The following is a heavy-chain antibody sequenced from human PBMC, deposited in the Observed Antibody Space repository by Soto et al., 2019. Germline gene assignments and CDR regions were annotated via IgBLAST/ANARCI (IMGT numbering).Heavy chain of an antibody. CDR2: IIPILGIA. CDR3: ARGRRLNYGMDV. D-gene: IGHD6-25*01. V-gene: IGHV1-69*02. Sequence: SVKVSCKASGGTFSSYTISWVRQAPGQGLEWMGRIIPILGIANYAQKFQGRVTITADKSTSTAYMELSSLRSEDTAVYYCARGRRLNYGMDVWGQGTTVTVSS. CDR1: GGTFSSYT. J-gene: IGHJ6*02.